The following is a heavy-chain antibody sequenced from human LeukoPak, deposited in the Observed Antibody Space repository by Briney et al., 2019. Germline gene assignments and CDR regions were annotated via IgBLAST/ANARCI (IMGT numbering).Heavy chain of an antibody. CDR3: ARGATGGGFDY. J-gene: IGHJ4*02. CDR1: GFTFSSYD. V-gene: IGHV3-13*01. Sequence: GGSLRLSCAASGFTFSSYDMHWVRQATGKGLEWVSAIGTAGDTYYPGSVKGRFTISRENAKNSLYLQVNSLRAGDTAVYYCARGATGGGFDYWGQGTLVTVSS. CDR2: IGTAGDT. D-gene: IGHD3-16*01.